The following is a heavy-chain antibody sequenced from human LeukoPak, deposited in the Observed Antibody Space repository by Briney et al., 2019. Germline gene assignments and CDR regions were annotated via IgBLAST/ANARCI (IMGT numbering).Heavy chain of an antibody. V-gene: IGHV3-23*01. CDR1: AFTFSSYA. CDR3: AKARHYDFWSGEGNFDY. Sequence: GGSLRLSCAPSAFTFSSYAMSWVRQAPGEGLEWVSAISGSGSSTYYADSVKGRFTISRDNSKNTLYLQVNSLRAEDTAVYYCAKARHYDFWSGEGNFDYWGQGTLVTVSS. D-gene: IGHD3-3*01. CDR2: ISGSGSST. J-gene: IGHJ4*02.